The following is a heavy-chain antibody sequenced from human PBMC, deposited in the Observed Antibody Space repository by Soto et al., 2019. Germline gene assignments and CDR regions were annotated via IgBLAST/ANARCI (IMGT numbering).Heavy chain of an antibody. Sequence: GGSLSLSCAASGFTFSSYAMSLVRPAPGKGLEWVSAISGSGGSTYYADSVKGRFTISRDNSKNTLYLQMNSLRAEDTAVYYCAKEYDFWSGYPDYWGQGTLVTVSS. CDR1: GFTFSSYA. J-gene: IGHJ4*02. V-gene: IGHV3-23*01. CDR2: ISGSGGST. D-gene: IGHD3-3*01. CDR3: AKEYDFWSGYPDY.